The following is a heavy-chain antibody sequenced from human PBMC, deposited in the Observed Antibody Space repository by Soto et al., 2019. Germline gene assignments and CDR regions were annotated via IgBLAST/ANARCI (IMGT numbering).Heavy chain of an antibody. J-gene: IGHJ4*02. CDR3: AHSRYSSSFFYY. V-gene: IGHV3-23*01. D-gene: IGHD6-6*01. CDR2: ICGSGDGT. Sequence: GSLRLACEASGXTFSSYTMNWVRRAPGKGLEWVATICGSGDGTYYGDSVKSRLTITNDTSKNQLVLRMTNMYPVDTATYYCAHSRYSSSFFYYWGQGTLVTVSS. CDR1: GXTFSSYT.